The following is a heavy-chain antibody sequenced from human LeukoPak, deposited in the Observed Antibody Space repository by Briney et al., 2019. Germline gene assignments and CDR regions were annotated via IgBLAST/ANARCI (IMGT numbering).Heavy chain of an antibody. V-gene: IGHV4-38-2*01. Sequence: PSETLSLTCDVSGYSISSGYYWGWVRQPPGKGLEWIGNLWHDGATFYNPSLKSRVAMSVDTPKNQFSLKVTSVTAADTAVYYCARGRIYDHSLYYWGQGTLVTVSS. J-gene: IGHJ4*02. CDR2: LWHDGAT. D-gene: IGHD3-22*01. CDR3: ARGRIYDHSLYY. CDR1: GYSISSGYY.